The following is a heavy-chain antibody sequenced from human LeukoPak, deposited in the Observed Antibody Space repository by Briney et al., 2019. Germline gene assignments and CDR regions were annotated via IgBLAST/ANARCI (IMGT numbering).Heavy chain of an antibody. CDR2: ISGSGGST. J-gene: IGHJ4*02. CDR1: GFTFSSYA. D-gene: IGHD2-15*01. Sequence: QPGGSLRLSCAASGFTFSSYAMSWVRQAPGKGLEWVSAISGSGGSTYYADPVKGRFTISRDNSKNTLYLQMNSLRAEDTAVYYCAKREVVVVAFFDYWGQGTLVTVSS. CDR3: AKREVVVVAFFDY. V-gene: IGHV3-23*01.